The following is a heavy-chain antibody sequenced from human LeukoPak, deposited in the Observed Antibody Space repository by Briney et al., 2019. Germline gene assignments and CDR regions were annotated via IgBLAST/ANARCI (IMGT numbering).Heavy chain of an antibody. V-gene: IGHV4-4*07. J-gene: IGHJ4*02. CDR1: GGSISTDY. D-gene: IGHD3-10*01. CDR2: IYTSGST. Sequence: SSETLSLTCTVSGGSISTDYWSWIRQPAGKGLEWIGRIYTSGSTNYNPSLKSRVTISVDKSKNQFSLKLSSVTAADTAVYYCARGPYGSGSYAFDYWGQGTLVTVSS. CDR3: ARGPYGSGSYAFDY.